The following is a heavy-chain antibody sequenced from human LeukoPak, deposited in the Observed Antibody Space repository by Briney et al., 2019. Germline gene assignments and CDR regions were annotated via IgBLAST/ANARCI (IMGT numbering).Heavy chain of an antibody. CDR3: ARGFEKTASDS. CDR1: GGSFSGYY. V-gene: IGHV4-34*01. Sequence: SETLSLTCAVYGGSFSGYYWSWIRQPPGKGLEWIGEINHSGSTNYNPSLKSRVTISVDTSKNQFSLKLSSVTAADTAVYYCARGFEKTASDSWGQGTLVTVSS. CDR2: INHSGST. J-gene: IGHJ4*02. D-gene: IGHD2-21*02.